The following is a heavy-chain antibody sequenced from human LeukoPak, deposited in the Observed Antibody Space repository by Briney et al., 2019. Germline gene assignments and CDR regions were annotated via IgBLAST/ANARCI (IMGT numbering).Heavy chain of an antibody. D-gene: IGHD3-22*01. CDR2: ISASGSST. CDR1: GFTFSSYA. CDR3: AKDGTPYYYDSSGYYHDY. Sequence: GGSLRLSCAASGFTFSSYAMYWVRQAPGKGLEWVSGISASGSSTYYADSMKGRFTISRDNSKNSLYLQMNSLRTEDTALYYCAKDGTPYYYDSSGYYHDYWGQGTLVTVSS. V-gene: IGHV3-23*01. J-gene: IGHJ4*02.